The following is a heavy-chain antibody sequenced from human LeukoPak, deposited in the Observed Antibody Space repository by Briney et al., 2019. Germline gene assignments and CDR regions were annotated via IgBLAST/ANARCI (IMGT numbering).Heavy chain of an antibody. D-gene: IGHD5-18*01. CDR3: ARRPYYSYGYPFDY. CDR1: GGSFSGYY. J-gene: IGHJ4*02. V-gene: IGHV4-34*01. Sequence: PSETLSLTCAVYGGSFSGYYWSWIRQPPGKGLEGSGEINHSGSNNYNPSLKSRVTISVDTSKNQFSLKLSSVTAEHTAVYYCARRPYYSYGYPFDYWGQGTLVTVSS. CDR2: INHSGSN.